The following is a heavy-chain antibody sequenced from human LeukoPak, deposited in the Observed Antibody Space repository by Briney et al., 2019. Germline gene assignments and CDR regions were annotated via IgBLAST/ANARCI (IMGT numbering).Heavy chain of an antibody. CDR3: ARTYYDFWSGYYIRWFDP. CDR1: GGSISSYY. CDR2: IYTSGST. Sequence: SETLSLTCTVSGGSISSYYWSWIRQPAGKGLEWIGRIYTSGSTNYNPSLKSRVTMSVDTSKNQFSLKLSSVSAADTAVYYCARTYYDFWSGYYIRWFDPWGQGTLVTVSS. D-gene: IGHD3-3*01. V-gene: IGHV4-4*07. J-gene: IGHJ5*02.